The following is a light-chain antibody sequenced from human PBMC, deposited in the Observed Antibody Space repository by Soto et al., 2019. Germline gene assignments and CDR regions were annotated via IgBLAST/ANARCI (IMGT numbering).Light chain of an antibody. CDR3: QQYNAWPWT. V-gene: IGKV3-15*01. CDR2: GAV. Sequence: EVVMTQSPVTLSVSPGERATLSCRVSQSVGGDLAWYQKTPGQTPRLLIYGAVTRATRVAARFSGARSGTEFHLTVDSLQSEDVAMYYCQQYNAWPWTFGHGTKLEI. J-gene: IGKJ2*02. CDR1: QSVGGD.